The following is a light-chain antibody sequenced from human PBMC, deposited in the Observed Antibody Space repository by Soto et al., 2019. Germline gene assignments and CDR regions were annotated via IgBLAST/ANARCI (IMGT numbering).Light chain of an antibody. CDR3: QQYGSSPPIT. CDR1: QSVSSSY. CDR2: DAS. V-gene: IGKV3-20*01. Sequence: EIVLTQSPGNLSLSPGERATLSCRASQSVSSSYLAWYQQKPGQAPSLLIYDASSRATGIPDRFSGSGSGTDFTLIISRLEPEDFAVYYCQQYGSSPPITFGQGTRLEI. J-gene: IGKJ5*01.